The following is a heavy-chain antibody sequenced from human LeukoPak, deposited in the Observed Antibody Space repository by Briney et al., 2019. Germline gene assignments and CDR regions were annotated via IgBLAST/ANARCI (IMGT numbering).Heavy chain of an antibody. CDR1: GYTFTSYG. V-gene: IGHV1-18*01. Sequence: GASVKVSCKASGYTFTSYGISWVRQAPGQGLEWMGWISAYNGNTNYAQKFQGRVTMTRDTSTSTVYMVLSSLRSEDTAVYYCARVTTAVAHFDYWGQGTLVTVSS. CDR2: ISAYNGNT. D-gene: IGHD1-1*01. CDR3: ARVTTAVAHFDY. J-gene: IGHJ4*02.